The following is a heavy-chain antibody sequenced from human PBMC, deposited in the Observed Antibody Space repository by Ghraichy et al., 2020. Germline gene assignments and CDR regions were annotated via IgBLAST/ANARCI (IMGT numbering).Heavy chain of an antibody. CDR3: ARDLRIHLQPPYWYFDL. J-gene: IGHJ2*01. D-gene: IGHD5-18*01. Sequence: SETLSLTCTVSGGSISGHYWSWIRQPPGKGLEWIGYIYYSGTTNYNPSLKSRVTMSVDTSKNHFSLKLSSVTAADTAVYYCARDLRIHLQPPYWYFDLWGRGTLVTVSS. V-gene: IGHV4-59*11. CDR1: GGSISGHY. CDR2: IYYSGTT.